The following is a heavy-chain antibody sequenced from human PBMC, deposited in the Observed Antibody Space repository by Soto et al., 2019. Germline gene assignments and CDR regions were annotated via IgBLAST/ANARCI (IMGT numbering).Heavy chain of an antibody. D-gene: IGHD6-19*01. J-gene: IGHJ4*02. V-gene: IGHV3-15*01. CDR1: GLTFSNAW. CDR2: IKTKTDGGST. Sequence: GGSLSLSCAASGLTFSNAWMSWVRQAPGKGLEWVGRIKTKTDGGSTDYAPPVKGRFTISRDDSKNTLYLQMNSLKTEDTAVYYCTTWEAVTGYFDDWGQGALVTVPQ. CDR3: TTWEAVTGYFDD.